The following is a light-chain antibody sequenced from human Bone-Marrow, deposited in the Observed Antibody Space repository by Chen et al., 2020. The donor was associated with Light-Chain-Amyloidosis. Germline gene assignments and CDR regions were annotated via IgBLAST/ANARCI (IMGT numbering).Light chain of an antibody. V-gene: IGLV6-57*01. J-gene: IGLJ3*02. CDR2: EDD. Sequence: NFMLTHPHAVPESPGKTALLSCTRSRGSIATNYGQRYHQRPGSSPTTVIQEDDHRPSGVPDRFSGSIDRSSNSASRTISGLKTEDEADYYCQSCHGSSQLVFGGGTKLTGL. CDR3: QSCHGSSQLV. CDR1: RGSIATNY.